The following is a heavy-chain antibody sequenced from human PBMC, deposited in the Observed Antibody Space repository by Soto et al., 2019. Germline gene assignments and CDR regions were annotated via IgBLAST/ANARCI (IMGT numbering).Heavy chain of an antibody. V-gene: IGHV4-59*01. D-gene: IGHD2-15*01. J-gene: IGHJ4*02. CDR3: AREKDIIMGGYAFGY. CDR1: DSSMSRYY. Sequence: SETLSLTCSVSDSSMSRYYWTWFRQAPGKGLEWIGHLLYRGTATYNPALKGRVTISLYTSKKKVSLKLSSVIAADTAVYYCAREKDIIMGGYAFGYWGPGTLVTVSS. CDR2: LLYRGTA.